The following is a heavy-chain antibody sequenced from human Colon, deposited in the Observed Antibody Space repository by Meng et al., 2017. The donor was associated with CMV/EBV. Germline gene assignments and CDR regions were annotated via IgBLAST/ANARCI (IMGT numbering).Heavy chain of an antibody. J-gene: IGHJ3*01. V-gene: IGHV3-48*03. CDR3: TGGGGLTDF. CDR2: IGTTGAST. Sequence: GGSLRLSCAASGFTFSAYEMNWVRQAPGKGLEWVLYIGTTGASTSHADSVKGRFTISRDNAKNSLYLQMDSLRDEDAAVYHCTGGGGLTDFWGPGTMVTVSS. D-gene: IGHD3-10*01. CDR1: GFTFSAYE.